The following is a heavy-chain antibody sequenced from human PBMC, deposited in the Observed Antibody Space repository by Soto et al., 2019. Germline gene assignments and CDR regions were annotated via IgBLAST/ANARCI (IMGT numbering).Heavy chain of an antibody. CDR3: TTEPPTGYDFWSGYPPTVYFDY. CDR2: IKSKTDGGTT. Sequence: GGSLRLSCAASGFTFSNAWMSWVRQAPGKRLEWVGRIKSKTDGGTTDYAAPVKGRFTISRDDSKNTLYLQMNSLKTEDTAVYYCTTEPPTGYDFWSGYPPTVYFDYWGQGTLVTVSS. CDR1: GFTFSNAW. J-gene: IGHJ4*02. D-gene: IGHD3-3*01. V-gene: IGHV3-15*01.